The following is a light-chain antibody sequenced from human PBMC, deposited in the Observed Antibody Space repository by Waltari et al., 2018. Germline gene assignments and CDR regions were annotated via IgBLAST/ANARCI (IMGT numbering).Light chain of an antibody. CDR2: DVS. CDR1: SSDVGGSNY. J-gene: IGLJ1*01. V-gene: IGLV2-14*01. Sequence: QSALTQPASVSGSPGQSITISCTGTSSDVGGSNYVSWYQQHPGKVPKLMIYDVSNRPSGVSNRLSGSKSGNTASLTISGLQAEDEADYYCSSYTSSSTLDVFGTGTKVTVL. CDR3: SSYTSSSTLDV.